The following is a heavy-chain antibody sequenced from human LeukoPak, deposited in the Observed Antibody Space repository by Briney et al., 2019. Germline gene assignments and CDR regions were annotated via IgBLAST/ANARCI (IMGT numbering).Heavy chain of an antibody. CDR1: GYTFTSYA. CDR3: ARGGPKWLVLEGVDY. J-gene: IGHJ4*02. Sequence: ASVKVSCKASGYTFTSYAMNWVRQAPGQGLEWMGWINTNTGNPTYAQGFTGRFVFSLDTSVSTAYLQISSLKAEDTAVYYCARGGPKWLVLEGVDYWGQGTLATVSS. CDR2: INTNTGNP. D-gene: IGHD6-19*01. V-gene: IGHV7-4-1*02.